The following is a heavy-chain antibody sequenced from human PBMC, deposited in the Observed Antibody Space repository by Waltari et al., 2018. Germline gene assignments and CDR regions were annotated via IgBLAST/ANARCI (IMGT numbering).Heavy chain of an antibody. D-gene: IGHD3-22*01. CDR3: ASLPSTMIVVVITNWFDP. CDR2: IYYSGST. J-gene: IGHJ5*02. CDR1: GGSISSSSYY. V-gene: IGHV4-39*07. Sequence: QLQLQESGPGLVKPSETLSLTCTVSGGSISSSSYYWGWIRQPPGKGLEWIGSIYYSGSTYYNPSLKSRVTISVDTSKNQFSLKLSSVTAADTAVYYCASLPSTMIVVVITNWFDPWGQGTLVTVSS.